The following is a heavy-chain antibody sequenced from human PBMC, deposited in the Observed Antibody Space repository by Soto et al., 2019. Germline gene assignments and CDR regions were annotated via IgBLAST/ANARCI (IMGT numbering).Heavy chain of an antibody. CDR1: GFTFSSYW. V-gene: IGHV3-7*01. Sequence: GGSLRLSCAASGFTFSSYWMSWVRQAPGKGLEWVANIKQDGSEKYYVDSVKGRFTISRDNAKNSLYLQMNSLRAEDTAVYYCAKVSTTHTFGPLDPWGQGTLVTVSS. CDR2: IKQDGSEK. J-gene: IGHJ5*02. D-gene: IGHD1-1*01. CDR3: AKVSTTHTFGPLDP.